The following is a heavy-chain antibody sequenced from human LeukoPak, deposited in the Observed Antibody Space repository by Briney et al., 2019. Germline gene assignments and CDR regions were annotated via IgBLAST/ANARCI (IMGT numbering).Heavy chain of an antibody. D-gene: IGHD1-26*01. CDR3: ARVSGSYRVYYYYYGMDA. CDR1: GYTFTSYD. Sequence: RASVKVSCKASGYTFTSYDINWVRQATGQGLEWMGWMNPNSGNTGYAQKFQGRVTMTRNTSISTAYMELSSLRSEDTAVYYCARVSGSYRVYYYYYGMDAWGQGTTVTVYS. CDR2: MNPNSGNT. J-gene: IGHJ6*02. V-gene: IGHV1-8*01.